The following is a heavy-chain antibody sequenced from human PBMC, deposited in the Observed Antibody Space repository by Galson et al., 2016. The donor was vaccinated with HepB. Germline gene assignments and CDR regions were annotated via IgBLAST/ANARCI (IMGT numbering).Heavy chain of an antibody. V-gene: IGHV3-11*04. D-gene: IGHD3-22*01. CDR1: GFTFRDYY. Sequence: SLRLSCAASGFTFRDYYMIWIRQAPGKGLEWISYISSSGSTIYYADSVKGRFTISRDMTKNSLYPQMNSLRAEGTAVYYCARVASWAYYYDSSVSRIPNFFDYWSQGTLVTVSS. J-gene: IGHJ4*02. CDR3: ARVASWAYYYDSSVSRIPNFFDY. CDR2: ISSSGSTI.